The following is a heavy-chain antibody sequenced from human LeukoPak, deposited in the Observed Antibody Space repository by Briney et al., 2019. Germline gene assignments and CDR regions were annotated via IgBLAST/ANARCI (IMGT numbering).Heavy chain of an antibody. J-gene: IGHJ3*02. D-gene: IGHD5-18*01. CDR2: ISGSGGTT. Sequence: GGSLRLSCAASGFTFSIYAMIWLRQAPGKGLEWVSAISGSGGTTYYADSVKGRFTISRDNSKNTLYLQMNSPRAEDTAVYYCARSFGYGVDAFDIWGQGTMVTVSS. V-gene: IGHV3-23*01. CDR3: ARSFGYGVDAFDI. CDR1: GFTFSIYA.